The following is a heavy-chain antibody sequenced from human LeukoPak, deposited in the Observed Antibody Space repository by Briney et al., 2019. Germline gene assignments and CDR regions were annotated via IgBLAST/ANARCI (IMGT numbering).Heavy chain of an antibody. CDR2: FSPKSGDT. CDR3: ATEGVGVSSWLYRQQFYMDH. Sequence: AAVPVSCQPSRYTLTRLDINWVGQAPGQGREWVGYFSPKSGDTAYAPKFLGRVTMTRNTSISTAYMELSSLTSEDTAVYYCATEGVGVSSWLYRQQFYMDHWGIGTTVTVSS. CDR1: RYTLTRLD. V-gene: IGHV1-8*01. J-gene: IGHJ6*03. D-gene: IGHD6-13*01.